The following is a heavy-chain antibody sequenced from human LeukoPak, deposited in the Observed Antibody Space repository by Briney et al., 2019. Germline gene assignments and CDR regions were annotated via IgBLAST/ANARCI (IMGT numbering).Heavy chain of an antibody. CDR3: VRASQHRHSSSSWYYFDY. D-gene: IGHD6-13*01. V-gene: IGHV3-53*01. CDR2: IYSGGST. Sequence: TGGSLRLSCAASGFTVSSNYMSWVRQAPGKGLEWVSVIYSGGSTYYAAPVKGRFTISRDNAKNSLYLQMTSLRVEDTAVYYCVRASQHRHSSSSWYYFDYWGQGTLVTVSS. CDR1: GFTVSSNY. J-gene: IGHJ4*02.